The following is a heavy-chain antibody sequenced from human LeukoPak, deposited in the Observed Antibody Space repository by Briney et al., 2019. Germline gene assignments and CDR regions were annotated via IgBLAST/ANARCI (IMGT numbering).Heavy chain of an antibody. D-gene: IGHD1-14*01. V-gene: IGHV3-33*01. CDR1: GFTFSNYG. CDR2: IWYDGSNK. CDR3: ARYSSNTVTTGAFDI. Sequence: GRSLRLSCAASGFTFSNYGMHWVRQAPGKGLEWVAVIWYDGSNKYYADSVKGRFTISRDNSKNALYLQMYSLRAEDTAVYYCARYSSNTVTTGAFDIWGQGTLVTVSS. J-gene: IGHJ3*02.